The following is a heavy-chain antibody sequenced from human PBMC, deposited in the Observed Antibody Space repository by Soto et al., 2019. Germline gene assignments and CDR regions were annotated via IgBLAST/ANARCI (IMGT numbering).Heavy chain of an antibody. V-gene: IGHV1-18*01. CDR1: GYTFTSYG. D-gene: IGHD2-21*02. CDR2: ISAYNGNT. J-gene: IGHJ6*02. CDR3: AGGETVVTPLRCGMDV. Sequence: QVQLVQSGAEVKKPGASVKVSCKASGYTFTSYGISWVRQAPGQGLEWMGWISAYNGNTNYAQKLQGGVTMTTDTXTXXDYMEVRSLRSDDTAVYYCAGGETVVTPLRCGMDVWGQGTTVTVSS.